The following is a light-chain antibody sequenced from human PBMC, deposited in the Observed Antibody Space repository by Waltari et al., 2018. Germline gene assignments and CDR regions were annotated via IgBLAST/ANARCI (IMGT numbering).Light chain of an antibody. Sequence: VMTQSPATLSVSPGERATLSCRASQSVNGDLAWYQQRPGQAPRLLIHDASTRATGTPVRFSGSGSGTEFTLTISSLQAEDSAIYCCQQYNNWPPTFGGGTKVEIK. CDR2: DAS. CDR3: QQYNNWPPT. V-gene: IGKV3-15*01. CDR1: QSVNGD. J-gene: IGKJ4*01.